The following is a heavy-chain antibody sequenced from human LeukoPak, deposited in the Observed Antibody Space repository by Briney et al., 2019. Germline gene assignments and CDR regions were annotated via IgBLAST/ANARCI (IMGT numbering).Heavy chain of an antibody. CDR3: ARESKSYDGSGYYHDS. V-gene: IGHV4-4*07. D-gene: IGHD3-22*01. J-gene: IGHJ4*02. Sequence: SETLCLTCSVSGGSISSYYWSWIRQPAGKGLEWIGRIYASGGTDYNPSLKSRVTMSVDTSKNQFSLKLWSVTAADTAVYYCARESKSYDGSGYYHDSWGQGTLVTVSS. CDR2: IYASGGT. CDR1: GGSISSYY.